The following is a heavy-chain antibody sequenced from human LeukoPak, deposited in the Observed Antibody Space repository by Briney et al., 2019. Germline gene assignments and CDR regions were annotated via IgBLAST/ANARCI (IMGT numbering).Heavy chain of an antibody. V-gene: IGHV3-74*01. CDR2: INSDGSST. D-gene: IGHD4-17*01. Sequence: PGGSLRLSCAASGFTFSNYWMHWVRQAPGKGLVWVSRINSDGSSTSYADSVKGRFTISRDNAKNTLYLQMNSLRAEDTAVYYCARRGAVTNAFDIWGQGTMVTVPS. CDR1: GFTFSNYW. CDR3: ARRGAVTNAFDI. J-gene: IGHJ3*02.